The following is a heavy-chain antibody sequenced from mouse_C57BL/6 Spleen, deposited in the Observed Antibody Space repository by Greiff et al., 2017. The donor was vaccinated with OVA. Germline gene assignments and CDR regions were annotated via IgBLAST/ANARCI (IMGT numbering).Heavy chain of an antibody. D-gene: IGHD1-1*01. V-gene: IGHV1-61*01. J-gene: IGHJ4*01. CDR2: IYPSDSET. CDR1: GYTFTSYW. CDR3: ARTDGSSFSYAMDY. Sequence: QVQLQQSGAELVRPGSSVKLSCKASGYTFTSYWMDWVKQRPGQGLEWIGNIYPSDSETHYNQKFKDKATLTVDKSSSTAYMQLSSLTSEDSAVYYCARTDGSSFSYAMDYWGQGTSVTVSS.